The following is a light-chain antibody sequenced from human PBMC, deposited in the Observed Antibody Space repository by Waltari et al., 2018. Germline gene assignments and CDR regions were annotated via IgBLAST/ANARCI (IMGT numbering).Light chain of an antibody. J-gene: IGLJ2*01. CDR2: DVS. V-gene: IGLV2-14*03. Sequence: QSALTQPASVSGSPGQSITISCTGTNSDIDAYDYVSWYQQHPGKAPKLILYDVSGRPSVMSTRFSVSKSDNTASLTISGLQEEDEADYYCSSYATSNTVVFGGGTKVTVL. CDR1: NSDIDAYDY. CDR3: SSYATSNTVV.